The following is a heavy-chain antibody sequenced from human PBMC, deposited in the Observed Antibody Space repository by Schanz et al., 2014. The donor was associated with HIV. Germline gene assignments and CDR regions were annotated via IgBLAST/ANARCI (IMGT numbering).Heavy chain of an antibody. CDR2: IYQSGGT. J-gene: IGHJ4*02. D-gene: IGHD6-13*01. V-gene: IGHV4-34*02. Sequence: QVQLQQWGAGLLKPSETLSLTCAVYGGSFSGHYWSWIRQSPGKGLEWIGEIYQSGGTDYSPSFKSRITMSLDTSKNQFFLKLDSVTAADTAVYYCARAKWPPRSRHFDFWGQGNLVTVSS. CDR3: ARAKWPPRSRHFDF. CDR1: GGSFSGHY.